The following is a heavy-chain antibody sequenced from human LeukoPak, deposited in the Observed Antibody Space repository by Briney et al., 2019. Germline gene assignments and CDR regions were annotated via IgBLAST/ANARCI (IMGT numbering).Heavy chain of an antibody. V-gene: IGHV7-4-1*04. D-gene: IGHD3-22*01. J-gene: IGHJ4*02. Sequence: GASVKSSCKASGYTLTSHPLNWVRQATGQGLESIGWIDTNSGNPTNGQGFTGRFVLSLDTSVNMAYMEISGLKAEDTAVYYCGRFRYESSGYGPPWIDFWGQGTLVTVSS. CDR1: GYTLTSHP. CDR2: IDTNSGNP. CDR3: GRFRYESSGYGPPWIDF.